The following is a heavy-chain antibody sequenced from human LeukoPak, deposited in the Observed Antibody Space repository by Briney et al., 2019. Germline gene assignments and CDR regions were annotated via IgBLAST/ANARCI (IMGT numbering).Heavy chain of an antibody. D-gene: IGHD4-17*01. V-gene: IGHV4-59*08. CDR1: GGSLSSYY. J-gene: IGHJ3*02. CDR2: INYSGSA. Sequence: PSETLSLTCTVSGGSLSSYYFSWTRQSPGKGLEWIAYINYSGSASYNPSLKSRVTMSVDTSKQFSLSLSSVTAADTAVYYCARHNYDDYVFDIWGQGTKVTVSS. CDR3: ARHNYDDYVFDI.